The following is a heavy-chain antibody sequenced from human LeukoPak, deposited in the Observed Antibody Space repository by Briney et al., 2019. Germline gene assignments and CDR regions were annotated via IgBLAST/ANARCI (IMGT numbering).Heavy chain of an antibody. CDR1: GYTFTSYD. CDR2: MNPNSGNT. CDR3: ARIFSSSSRNYYYYGMDV. J-gene: IGHJ6*02. D-gene: IGHD6-6*01. Sequence: ASVKVSCTASGYTFTSYDINWVRQATGQGLEWMGWMNPNSGNTGYAQKFQGRVTMTRNTSISIAYMELSSLRSEDTAVYYCARIFSSSSRNYYYYGMDVWGQGTTVTVSS. V-gene: IGHV1-8*01.